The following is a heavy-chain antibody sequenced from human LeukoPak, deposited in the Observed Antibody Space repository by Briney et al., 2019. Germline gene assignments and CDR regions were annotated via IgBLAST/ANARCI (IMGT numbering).Heavy chain of an antibody. Sequence: ASVKVSCKASGYTFTGYYMHWVRQAPGQGLEWMGWINPNGGGTNYAQRFQGRVTMTRDTSISTAYMELSRLRSDDTAVYYCARDYNFGVVIGYYYYYMDVWGKGTTVTVSS. D-gene: IGHD3-3*01. CDR3: ARDYNFGVVIGYYYYYMDV. CDR2: INPNGGGT. J-gene: IGHJ6*03. V-gene: IGHV1-2*02. CDR1: GYTFTGYY.